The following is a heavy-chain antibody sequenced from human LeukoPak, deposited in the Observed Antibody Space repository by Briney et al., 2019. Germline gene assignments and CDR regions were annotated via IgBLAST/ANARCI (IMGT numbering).Heavy chain of an antibody. CDR3: ARGRRDIVVVPAAQTHDAFDI. J-gene: IGHJ3*02. V-gene: IGHV1-69*01. D-gene: IGHD2-2*01. CDR1: GGAFSSYA. CDR2: IIPIFGTA. Sequence: SVKVSCKASGGAFSSYAISWVRQAPGQGLEWMGGIIPIFGTANYAQKFQGRVTITADESTSTAYMELSSLRSEDTAVYYCARGRRDIVVVPAAQTHDAFDIWGQRTMVTVSS.